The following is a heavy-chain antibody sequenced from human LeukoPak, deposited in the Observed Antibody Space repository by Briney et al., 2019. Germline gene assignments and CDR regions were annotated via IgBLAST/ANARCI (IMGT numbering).Heavy chain of an antibody. CDR2: ISSSSSYI. Sequence: PGGSLRLSCAASGFTFSTYTMHWVRQAPGKGLEWVSSISSSSSYIYYADSVKGRFTISRDNAKNSLYLQMNSLRAEDTAVYYCARGRAYYYDSSGYHPVDYWGQGTLVTVSS. J-gene: IGHJ4*02. D-gene: IGHD3-22*01. CDR1: GFTFSTYT. V-gene: IGHV3-21*01. CDR3: ARGRAYYYDSSGYHPVDY.